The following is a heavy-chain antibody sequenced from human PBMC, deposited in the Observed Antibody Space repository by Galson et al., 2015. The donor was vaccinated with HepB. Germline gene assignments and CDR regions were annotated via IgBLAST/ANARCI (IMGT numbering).Heavy chain of an antibody. Sequence: SETLSLTCTVSGGSISTYYWSWIRQPPGKGLEWIGYIHYSGSTNSNPSLKSRVTMSVDTSKNQFSLKLSSVTAADTAVYSCARCAADDTDWHFDLWGRGTLVTVSS. CDR2: IHYSGST. CDR3: ARCAADDTDWHFDL. D-gene: IGHD6-13*01. J-gene: IGHJ2*01. V-gene: IGHV4-59*01. CDR1: GGSISTYY.